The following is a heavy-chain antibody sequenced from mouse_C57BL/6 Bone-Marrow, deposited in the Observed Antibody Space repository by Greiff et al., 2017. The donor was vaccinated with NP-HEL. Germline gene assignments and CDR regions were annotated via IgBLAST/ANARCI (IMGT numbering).Heavy chain of an antibody. CDR3: ARHDPLSSWYFDV. V-gene: IGHV5-6*01. D-gene: IGHD6-1*01. CDR2: ISSGGSYT. CDR1: GFTFSSYG. J-gene: IGHJ1*03. Sequence: EVKLMESGGDLVKPGGSLKLSCAASGFTFSSYGMSWVRQTPDKRLEWVATISSGGSYTYYPDSVKGRFTFSSDNAKNTLYLPMSILKSEDTALYYCARHDPLSSWYFDVWGTGTTVTVSS.